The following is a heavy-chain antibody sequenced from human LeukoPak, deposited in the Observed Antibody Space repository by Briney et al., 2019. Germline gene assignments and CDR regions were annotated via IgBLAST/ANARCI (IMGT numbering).Heavy chain of an antibody. V-gene: IGHV1-2*02. Sequence: ASVTVSCKASGYTFSGYNMHWVRQAHGQGLEWMGWINPKSGGTNYAQKLQGRVTITRDTSISTAYMELSRLRSDDTAVYYCARSEDQLSSIDYWGQGTLVTISS. D-gene: IGHD2-2*01. J-gene: IGHJ4*02. CDR3: ARSEDQLSSIDY. CDR1: GYTFSGYN. CDR2: INPKSGGT.